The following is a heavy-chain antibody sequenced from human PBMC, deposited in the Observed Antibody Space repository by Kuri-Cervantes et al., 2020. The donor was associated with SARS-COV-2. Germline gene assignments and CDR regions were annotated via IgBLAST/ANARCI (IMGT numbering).Heavy chain of an antibody. J-gene: IGHJ4*02. V-gene: IGHV3-53*01. Sequence: GESLKISCAASGFTFSNAWMSWVRQAPGKGLEWVSVIYSGGSTYYADSVKGRFTISRDNSKNTLYLQMSSLRAEDTAVYYCARGPPAAVGLYYFDYWGQGTLVTVSS. CDR1: GFTFSNAW. CDR2: IYSGGST. D-gene: IGHD6-19*01. CDR3: ARGPPAAVGLYYFDY.